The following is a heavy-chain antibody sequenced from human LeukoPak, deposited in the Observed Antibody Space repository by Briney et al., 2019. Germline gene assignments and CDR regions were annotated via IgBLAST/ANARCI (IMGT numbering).Heavy chain of an antibody. D-gene: IGHD3-9*01. Sequence: PGGSLRLSCAASGFTFSSYAMSWVRQAPGKGLEWVSAISGSGGSTYYADSVKGRFTISRDNSKNTLYLQMNSLGAEDTAVYYCAKGSPLLRYFDWLGLDYWGQGTLVTVSS. CDR3: AKGSPLLRYFDWLGLDY. V-gene: IGHV3-23*01. J-gene: IGHJ4*02. CDR2: ISGSGGST. CDR1: GFTFSSYA.